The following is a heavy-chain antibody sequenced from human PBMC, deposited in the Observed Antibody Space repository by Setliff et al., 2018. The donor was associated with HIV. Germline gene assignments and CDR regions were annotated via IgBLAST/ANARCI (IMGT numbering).Heavy chain of an antibody. Sequence: GGSLRLSCAASGFTFSDYYMSWIRQAPGKGLEWVAVISYDGSNKYYADSVKGRFTLSRDNFRNTLYLQMNGLRPEDTAVYYCARVQQQLLQEDDYFDYWGQGTLVTVS. D-gene: IGHD6-13*01. CDR1: GFTFSDYY. V-gene: IGHV3-30*03. J-gene: IGHJ4*02. CDR2: ISYDGSNK. CDR3: ARVQQQLLQEDDYFDY.